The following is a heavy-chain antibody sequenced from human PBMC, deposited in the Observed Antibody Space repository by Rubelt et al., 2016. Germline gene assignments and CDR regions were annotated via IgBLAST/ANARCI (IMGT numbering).Heavy chain of an antibody. CDR3: ARGVYSGYESVWFDP. CDR1: GGSFSNYY. Sequence: QVQLQQWGAGLLKPSETLSLTCAVYGGSFSNYYWTWIRQPPGKGLEWIGDINKSGATNYNPSLKSRVTISVETSKNQFSLNLSSVTAADTAVYYCARGVYSGYESVWFDPWGQGTLVIVSS. J-gene: IGHJ5*02. CDR2: INKSGAT. D-gene: IGHD5-12*01. V-gene: IGHV4-34*01.